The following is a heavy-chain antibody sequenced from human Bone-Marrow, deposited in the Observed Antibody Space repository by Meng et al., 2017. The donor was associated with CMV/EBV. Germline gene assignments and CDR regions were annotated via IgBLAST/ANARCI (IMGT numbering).Heavy chain of an antibody. D-gene: IGHD3-9*01. CDR2: IYYSGST. Sequence: GSLRLSCTVSGGSISSGDYYWSWIRQPPGKGLEWIGYIYYSGSTNYNPSLKSRVTISVDTSKNQFSLKLSSVTAADTAVYYCARSQYFDWLLPPPYYYYGMDVWGQGTTVTVSS. J-gene: IGHJ6*02. V-gene: IGHV4-61*08. CDR3: ARSQYFDWLLPPPYYYYGMDV. CDR1: GGSISSGDYY.